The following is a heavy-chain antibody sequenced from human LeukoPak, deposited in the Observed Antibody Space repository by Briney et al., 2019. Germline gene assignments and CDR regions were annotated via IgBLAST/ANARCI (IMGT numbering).Heavy chain of an antibody. V-gene: IGHV3-48*04. CDR2: ISGTSGTI. D-gene: IGHD3-22*01. CDR3: ARTLLNYDPCYLDH. J-gene: IGHJ4*02. Sequence: GGSLRLSCAASGFTFNTYSMNWVRQAPGQGLEWLSYISGTSGTIYYADSVKGRFTISRDNARNSLYLQMNSLRVEDTAVYYCARTLLNYDPCYLDHWGQGALVIVSS. CDR1: GFTFNTYS.